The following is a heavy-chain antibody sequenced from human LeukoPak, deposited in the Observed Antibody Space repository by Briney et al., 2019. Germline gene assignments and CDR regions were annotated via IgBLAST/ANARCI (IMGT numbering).Heavy chain of an antibody. CDR2: IIPIFGTA. D-gene: IGHD1-26*01. CDR3: ARAGRYPTYYYYYYMDV. V-gene: IGHV1-69*13. J-gene: IGHJ6*03. Sequence: GASVKVSCKASGGTFSSYAISWVRQAPGQGLEWMGGIIPIFGTANYAQKFQGRVTITADESTSTAYMELSSLRSEDTAVYYCARAGRYPTYYYYYYMDVWGKGTTVTVSS. CDR1: GGTFSSYA.